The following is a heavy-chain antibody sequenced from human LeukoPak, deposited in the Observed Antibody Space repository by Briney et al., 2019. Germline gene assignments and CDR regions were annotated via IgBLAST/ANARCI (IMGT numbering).Heavy chain of an antibody. CDR1: GESFNDYY. J-gene: IGHJ4*02. D-gene: IGHD3-10*01. CDR3: ARHKAFGSGSYSPYYFDY. Sequence: PSETLSLTCAVYGESFNDYYWSWIRQPPGKGLEWIGEINHRGRTNYNPSLKSRVTISIDTSKSQFSLKLNSVTAADTAVYYCARHKAFGSGSYSPYYFDYWGQGTQVTVSS. CDR2: INHRGRT. V-gene: IGHV4-34*01.